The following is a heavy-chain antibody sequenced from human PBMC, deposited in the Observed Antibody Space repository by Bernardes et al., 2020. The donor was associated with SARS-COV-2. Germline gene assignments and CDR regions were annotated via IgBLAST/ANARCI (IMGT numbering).Heavy chain of an antibody. Sequence: ETLSLTCTVSGGSISSSSYYWGWIRQPPGKGLEWVSAISGSGGSTYYADSVKGRFTISRDNSKNTLYLQMNSLRAEDTAVYYCAKMVELAVAGWGQGTLVTVSS. D-gene: IGHD6-19*01. CDR2: ISGSGGST. CDR1: GGSISSSSYY. CDR3: AKMVELAVAG. V-gene: IGHV3-23*01. J-gene: IGHJ4*02.